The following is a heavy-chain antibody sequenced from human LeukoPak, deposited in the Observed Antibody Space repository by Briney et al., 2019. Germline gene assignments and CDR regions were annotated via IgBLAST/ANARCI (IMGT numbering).Heavy chain of an antibody. CDR3: ARDKSYYDSSMGGY. CDR1: GFIFSSYV. D-gene: IGHD3-22*01. CDR2: IRYDGSNK. Sequence: GGSLRLSCAAPGFIFSSYVMHWVRQAPGKGLEWVAFIRYDGSNKYYADSVKGRFTISRDNAKNSLYLQMNSLRAEDTAVYCCARDKSYYDSSMGGYWGQGTLVTVSS. J-gene: IGHJ4*02. V-gene: IGHV3-30*02.